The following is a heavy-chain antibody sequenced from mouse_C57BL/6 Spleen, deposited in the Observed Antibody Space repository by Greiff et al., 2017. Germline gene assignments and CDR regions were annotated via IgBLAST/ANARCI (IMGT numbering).Heavy chain of an antibody. V-gene: IGHV1-7*01. Sequence: VKLQQSGAELAKPGASVKLSCKASGYTFTSYWMHWVKQRPGQGLEWIGYINPSSGYTTYNQTFKDKATLTADKSSSTAYIQLSSLTYEDSSVYYCARWITTVVATDYFDYWGQGTTLTVSS. D-gene: IGHD1-1*01. CDR1: GYTFTSYW. J-gene: IGHJ2*01. CDR2: INPSSGYT. CDR3: ARWITTVVATDYFDY.